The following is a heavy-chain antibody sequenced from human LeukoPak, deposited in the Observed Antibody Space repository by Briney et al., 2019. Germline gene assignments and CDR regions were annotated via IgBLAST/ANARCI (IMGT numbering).Heavy chain of an antibody. Sequence: QPGGSLRLSCAASGFNFSSYWMHWVRHAPGKGLVWVSLIKSDATTTIYAASVKGRFTISRDHAKNTVDLKLNSLRAEDTTVYFFTRGHSIGNSYDAFDMWGQGTKVTVSS. CDR1: GFNFSSYW. D-gene: IGHD4-23*01. CDR3: TRGHSIGNSYDAFDM. CDR2: IKSDATTT. J-gene: IGHJ3*02. V-gene: IGHV3-74*01.